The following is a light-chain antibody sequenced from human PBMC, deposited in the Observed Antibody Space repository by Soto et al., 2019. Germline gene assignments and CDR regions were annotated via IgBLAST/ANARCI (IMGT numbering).Light chain of an antibody. CDR2: DAS. Sequence: DIQMTQFPSTLSASVGDRVAITSRASQNIGSRLAWYQQKPDEAPKLLIYDASSLESGVPLRFGGSGSGTDFTLIISSLQPDDFATYYCQQCNTPFTFGGGTKVEIK. CDR3: QQCNTPFT. J-gene: IGKJ4*01. V-gene: IGKV1-5*01. CDR1: QNIGSR.